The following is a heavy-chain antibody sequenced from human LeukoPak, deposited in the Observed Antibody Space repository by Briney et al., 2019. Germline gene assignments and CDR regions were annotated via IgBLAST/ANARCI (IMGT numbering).Heavy chain of an antibody. J-gene: IGHJ2*01. CDR3: ARDSRYGDYWYFDL. D-gene: IGHD4-17*01. V-gene: IGHV4-61*02. CDR1: GGSISSGSYY. CDR2: IYTSGST. Sequence: PSQTLSLTCTVSGGSISSGSYYWSWIRQPAGTGLEWIGRIYTSGSTNYNPSLKSRVTISVDTSKNQFSLKLSSVTAADTAVYYCARDSRYGDYWYFDLWGRGTLVTVSS.